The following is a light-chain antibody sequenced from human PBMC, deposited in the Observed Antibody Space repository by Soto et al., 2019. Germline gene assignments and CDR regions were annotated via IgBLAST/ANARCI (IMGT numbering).Light chain of an antibody. V-gene: IGKV3-20*01. CDR2: GTS. J-gene: IGKJ2*01. Sequence: EIVLTQSPGTLSLSPGERATLSCRTSQTVSSTYLAWYQQKRGQAPRPLIYGTSNRATGIPDRFSGSGSGTDFTLTISRLEPEDFALYHCQLYGSSPLYSFAQGTELEIK. CDR1: QTVSSTY. CDR3: QLYGSSPLYS.